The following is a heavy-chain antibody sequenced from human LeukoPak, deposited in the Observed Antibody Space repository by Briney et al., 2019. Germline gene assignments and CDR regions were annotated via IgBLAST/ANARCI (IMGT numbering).Heavy chain of an antibody. V-gene: IGHV1-45*02. J-gene: IGHJ4*02. D-gene: IGHD5-24*01. Sequence: GASVKVSCKASGYTFTYRYLHWVRQAPGQALEWMGWITPFNGNTNYAQKFQDRVTITRDRSMTTAYMELSSLRSEDTAMYYCANGPDGYNTYWGQGTLVTVSS. CDR3: ANGPDGYNTY. CDR2: ITPFNGNT. CDR1: GYTFTYRY.